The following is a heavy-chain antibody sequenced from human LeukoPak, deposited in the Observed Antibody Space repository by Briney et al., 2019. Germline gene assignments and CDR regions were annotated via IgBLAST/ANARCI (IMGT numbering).Heavy chain of an antibody. V-gene: IGHV3-20*04. CDR2: INWNGGST. CDR1: GFTFSSYW. CDR3: ARDGRSGWYTDQ. J-gene: IGHJ4*02. D-gene: IGHD6-19*01. Sequence: GGSLRLSCAASGFTFSSYWMHWVRQAPGKGLEWVAGINWNGGSTDYADSLKGRFTISRDNAKNSLYLQMNSLRAEDTALYYCARDGRSGWYTDQWGQGTLVTVSS.